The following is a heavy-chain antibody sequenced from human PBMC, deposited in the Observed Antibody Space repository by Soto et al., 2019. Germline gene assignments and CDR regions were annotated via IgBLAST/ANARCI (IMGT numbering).Heavy chain of an antibody. J-gene: IGHJ4*02. D-gene: IGHD3-22*01. V-gene: IGHV1-69*12. CDR1: GGTFSSYA. CDR2: IIPIFGTA. Sequence: QVQLVQSGAEVKKPGSSVKVSCKASGGTFSSYAISWVRQAPGQGLEWMGGIIPIFGTANYAQKFQGRVMIPADDSTTPAYMELSSLRSEDTAVYYCASHDSSGYYPFDYWGQGTLVTVSS. CDR3: ASHDSSGYYPFDY.